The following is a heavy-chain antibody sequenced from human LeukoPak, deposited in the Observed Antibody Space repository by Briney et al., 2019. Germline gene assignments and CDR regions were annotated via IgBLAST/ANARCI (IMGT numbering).Heavy chain of an antibody. CDR2: SYHSGST. D-gene: IGHD4-17*01. Sequence: PSETLSLTCAVSGGSITSGGYSWSWIRQPPGKDLERIGYSYHSGSTYYNPSLKSRVTISVDRSKNQFSLKLSSVTAADTAVYYCARARTTVTTGDYFDYWGQGPLVTVSS. J-gene: IGHJ4*02. V-gene: IGHV4-30-2*01. CDR1: GGSITSGGYS. CDR3: ARARTTVTTGDYFDY.